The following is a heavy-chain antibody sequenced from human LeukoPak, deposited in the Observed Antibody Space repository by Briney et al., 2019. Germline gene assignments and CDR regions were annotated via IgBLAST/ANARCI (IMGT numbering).Heavy chain of an antibody. CDR2: MNPNSGNT. J-gene: IGHJ3*02. CDR1: GYTFTSYD. D-gene: IGHD3-22*01. V-gene: IGHV1-8*01. Sequence: ASVKVSCKASGYTFTSYDINWVRQATGQGLEWMGWMNPNSGNTGYAQKFQGRVTITADESTSTAYLELRSLRSDDTAVYYCARDLYYDSSGYYVDTFDIWGQGTMVTVSS. CDR3: ARDLYYDSSGYYVDTFDI.